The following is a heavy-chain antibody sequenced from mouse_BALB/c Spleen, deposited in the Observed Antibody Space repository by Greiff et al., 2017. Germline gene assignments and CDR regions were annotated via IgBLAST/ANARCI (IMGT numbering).Heavy chain of an antibody. CDR3: ARAFITTVVARDYFDY. CDR1: GYTFTSYW. D-gene: IGHD1-1*01. CDR2: INPSTGYT. J-gene: IGHJ2*01. Sequence: VQLVESGAELAKPGASVKMSCKASGYTFTSYWMHWVKQRPGQGLEWIGYINPSTGYTEYNQKFKDKATLTADKSSSTAYMQLSSLTSEDSAVYYCARAFITTVVARDYFDYWGQGTTLTVSS. V-gene: IGHV1-7*01.